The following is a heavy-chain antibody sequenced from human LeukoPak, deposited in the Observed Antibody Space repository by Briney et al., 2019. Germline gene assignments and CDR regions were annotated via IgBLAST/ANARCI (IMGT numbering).Heavy chain of an antibody. Sequence: SETLSLTCAVYGGSFSGYYWSWIRQPPGKGLEWIGEINHSGSTNYNPSLKSRVTISVDTSKNQFSLKLSSVTAADTAVYYCARVLHRLLNDWGQGTLVTVSS. CDR2: INHSGST. CDR3: ARVLHRLLND. J-gene: IGHJ4*02. V-gene: IGHV4-34*01. CDR1: GGSFSGYY. D-gene: IGHD1-14*01.